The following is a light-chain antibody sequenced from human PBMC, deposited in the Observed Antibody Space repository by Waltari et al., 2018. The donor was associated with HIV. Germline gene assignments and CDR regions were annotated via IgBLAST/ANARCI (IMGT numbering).Light chain of an antibody. CDR2: EAY. Sequence: FLLTQPHSVSESPGKTVTISCTRSSGSIASNFVQWYQQRPGSATTLVIFEAYHRPSGVPERFSGSIDRSSNSASLTLSGLKTEDEAEYYCQSYDSSDWVFGGGTKLSV. CDR3: QSYDSSDWV. V-gene: IGLV6-57*03. J-gene: IGLJ3*02. CDR1: SGSIASNF.